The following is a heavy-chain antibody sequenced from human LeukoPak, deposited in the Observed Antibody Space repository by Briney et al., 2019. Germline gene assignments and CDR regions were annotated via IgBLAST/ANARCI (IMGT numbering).Heavy chain of an antibody. V-gene: IGHV4-39*07. CDR1: GGSISSSSYY. CDR3: AGENDYGDSGGYFDY. Sequence: SETLSLTCTVSGGSISSSSYYWGWIRQPPGKGLEWIGSIYYSGSTYYNPSLKSRVTISVDTSKNQFSLKLSSVTAADTAVYYCAGENDYGDSGGYFDYWGQGTLVTVSS. D-gene: IGHD4-17*01. J-gene: IGHJ4*02. CDR2: IYYSGST.